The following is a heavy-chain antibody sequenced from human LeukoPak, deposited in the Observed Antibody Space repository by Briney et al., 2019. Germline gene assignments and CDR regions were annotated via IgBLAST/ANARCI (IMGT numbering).Heavy chain of an antibody. V-gene: IGHV1-2*02. Sequence: ASVKLSRNASGSTFTGYYIHRVRHAPGQGLGWMGGINPNSGGTNYAQKLQGRVTMIRDTSISTAYMELSSLKSDDTAVYYCARLVIATTTDYNWFDPWGQGTLVTVSS. D-gene: IGHD2-15*01. CDR3: ARLVIATTTDYNWFDP. CDR2: INPNSGGT. J-gene: IGHJ5*02. CDR1: GSTFTGYY.